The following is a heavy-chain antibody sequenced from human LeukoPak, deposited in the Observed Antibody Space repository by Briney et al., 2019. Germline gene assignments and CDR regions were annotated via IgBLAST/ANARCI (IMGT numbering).Heavy chain of an antibody. J-gene: IGHJ4*02. CDR1: GGTFSSYA. CDR3: ARDSAVGSGYHSYYFDY. CDR2: IIPIFGTA. V-gene: IGHV1-69*05. Sequence: ASVKVSCKASGGTFSSYAISWVRQAPGQGLEWMGGIIPIFGTANYAQKFQGRGTITTDESTSTAYIELSSLRPEDTAVYYCARDSAVGSGYHSYYFDYWGQGTLVTVSS. D-gene: IGHD5-12*01.